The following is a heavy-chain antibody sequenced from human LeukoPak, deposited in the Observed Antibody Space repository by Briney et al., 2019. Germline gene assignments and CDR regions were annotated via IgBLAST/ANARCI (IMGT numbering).Heavy chain of an antibody. CDR2: ISYDGSNK. D-gene: IGHD2-21*02. Sequence: QSGGSLRLSCAASGFTFSSYAMHWVRQAPGKGLEWVAVISYDGSNKYYADSVKGRFTISRDNARNTLYLQMNGLSAEDTAVYYCATAPQVTAILDWGQGTLVTVSS. CDR1: GFTFSSYA. V-gene: IGHV3-30-3*01. J-gene: IGHJ4*02. CDR3: ATAPQVTAILD.